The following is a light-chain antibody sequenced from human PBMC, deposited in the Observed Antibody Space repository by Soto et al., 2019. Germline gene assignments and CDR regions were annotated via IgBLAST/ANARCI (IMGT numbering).Light chain of an antibody. Sequence: EVVTRQSPATLSVSRNKGPTLSCRASQAIGDTLAWYQQRACQTPRLRIYDTSTRATGVPTRFSGSRSGAEFTLTINSLQSEDVAVYYCHPYNDWALTFGGGTKVDIK. V-gene: IGKV3-15*01. CDR1: QAIGDT. J-gene: IGKJ4*01. CDR2: DTS. CDR3: HPYNDWALT.